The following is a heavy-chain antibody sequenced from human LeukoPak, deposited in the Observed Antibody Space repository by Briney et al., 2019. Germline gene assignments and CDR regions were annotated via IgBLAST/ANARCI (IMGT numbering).Heavy chain of an antibody. D-gene: IGHD5-18*01. CDR1: GFTFSSYE. CDR3: ARGGQLWLRTDYYYGMDV. Sequence: PGGSLRLSCAASGFTFSSYEMNWVRQAPGKGLEWVSYISSSGSTIYYADSVKGRFTISRDNAKNSLYLQMNSLRAEDTAVYYCARGGQLWLRTDYYYGMDVWGQGTTVTVSS. J-gene: IGHJ6*02. V-gene: IGHV3-48*03. CDR2: ISSSGSTI.